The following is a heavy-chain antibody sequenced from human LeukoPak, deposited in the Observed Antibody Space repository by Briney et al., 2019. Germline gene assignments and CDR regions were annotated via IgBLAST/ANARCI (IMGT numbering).Heavy chain of an antibody. Sequence: GGSLRLSCAASGFTFSSYAMHWVRQAPGKGLEWVAVISYDGSNKYYADSVKGRFTISRDNSKNTLYLQMNSLRAEDTAVYYCARDQYYYDSSGYYWGNYYYYMDVWGKGTTVTVSS. CDR3: ARDQYYYDSSGYYWGNYYYYMDV. V-gene: IGHV3-30-3*01. J-gene: IGHJ6*03. CDR2: ISYDGSNK. CDR1: GFTFSSYA. D-gene: IGHD3-22*01.